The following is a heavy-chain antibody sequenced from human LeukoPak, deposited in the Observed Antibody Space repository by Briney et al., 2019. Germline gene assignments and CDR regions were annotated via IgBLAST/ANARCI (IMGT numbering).Heavy chain of an antibody. D-gene: IGHD6-19*01. CDR2: IKRKTDGGTT. CDR1: GFTFSSFG. J-gene: IGHJ4*02. V-gene: IGHV3-15*01. CDR3: TTDRTPSQYSSGWYTFDY. Sequence: GGSLRLSCAASGFTFSSFGMNWVRQAPGKGLEWVGRIKRKTDGGTTDYAAPVKGRFTISRDDSKNTLYLQMNSLKTEDTAVYYCTTDRTPSQYSSGWYTFDYWGQGTLVTVSS.